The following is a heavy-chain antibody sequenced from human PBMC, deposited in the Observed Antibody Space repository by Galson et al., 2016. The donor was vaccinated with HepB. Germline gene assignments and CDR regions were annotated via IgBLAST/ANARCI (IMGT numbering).Heavy chain of an antibody. J-gene: IGHJ5*02. CDR3: ARTRWLITNNWFDP. CDR1: GYTFTSYS. Sequence: SVKVSCKASGYTFTSYSIHWVRQAPGQRLEWLGWINAGNGNTRYSQKFHGRVTITRDTSASTAYMELSSLRSEDTAVYYCARTRWLITNNWFDPWGQGTLVTVSS. V-gene: IGHV1-3*01. D-gene: IGHD4-23*01. CDR2: INAGNGNT.